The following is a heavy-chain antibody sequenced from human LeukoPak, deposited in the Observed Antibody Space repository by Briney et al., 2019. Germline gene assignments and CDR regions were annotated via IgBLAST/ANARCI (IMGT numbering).Heavy chain of an antibody. CDR1: GFTFSSNA. CDR3: AKGRGSTSIYDY. Sequence: GGSLRLSCAASGFTFSSNAISWARQAPGKGLEWVSFISDSGGSTYYADSVKGRFAVSRDNSKNTLYLQMNSLRDEDTAAYYCAKGRGSTSIYDYWGQGTLVTVSS. V-gene: IGHV3-23*01. CDR2: ISDSGGST. D-gene: IGHD2-2*01. J-gene: IGHJ4*02.